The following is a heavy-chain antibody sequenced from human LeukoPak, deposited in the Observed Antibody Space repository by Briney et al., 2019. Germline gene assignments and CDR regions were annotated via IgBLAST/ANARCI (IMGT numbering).Heavy chain of an antibody. CDR3: ARAPSAARPTDY. Sequence: AETLSLTCAVYGGSFSGYYWSWIRQPPGKGLEWIGEINHSGSTNYNPSLKSRVTISVDTSKNQFSLKLSSVTAADTAVYYCARAPSAARPTDYWGQGTLVTVSS. J-gene: IGHJ4*02. CDR2: INHSGST. V-gene: IGHV4-34*01. CDR1: GGSFSGYY. D-gene: IGHD6-6*01.